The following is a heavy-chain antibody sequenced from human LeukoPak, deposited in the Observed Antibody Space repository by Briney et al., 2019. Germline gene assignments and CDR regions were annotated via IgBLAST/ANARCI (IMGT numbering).Heavy chain of an antibody. Sequence: VKVSCKASGYIFTDYYMHWVRQTPGKGLQWMGRIDPEFDATIYGDDFQGRVTMRTDTSTDTAYMELSDLTSEDTGVYYCATIGDQRVLLYWGQGTPVTVSS. CDR3: ATIGDQRVLLY. J-gene: IGHJ4*02. CDR1: GYIFTDYY. V-gene: IGHV1-69-2*01. CDR2: IDPEFDAT. D-gene: IGHD2-2*01.